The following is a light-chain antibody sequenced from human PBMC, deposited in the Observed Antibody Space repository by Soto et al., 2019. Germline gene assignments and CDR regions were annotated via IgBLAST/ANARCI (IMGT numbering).Light chain of an antibody. CDR3: QQRNNWPWT. CDR2: STS. CDR1: QSLSVS. Sequence: EIVLTQSPGTLSLSPGDRATLSCRASQSLSVSYIAWYQQKPGQAPRLLIYSTSTRAAGIPDRFTGRGSGTHFTLTISSLEPEDFAVYYCQQRNNWPWTFGQGTKMDIK. V-gene: IGKV3-11*01. J-gene: IGKJ1*01.